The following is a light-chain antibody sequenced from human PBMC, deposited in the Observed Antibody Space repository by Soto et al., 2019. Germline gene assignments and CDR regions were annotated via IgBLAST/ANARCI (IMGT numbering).Light chain of an antibody. Sequence: EIVMTQSPATLSASPGERATLSCRASQSVNSNLAWYQQKPGQAPRLLMYGASTRATGVPAMFSGSGSGTEFTLTISSLQSGDFAVYYCQQYNNWPPLTFGGGTKVEIK. J-gene: IGKJ4*01. V-gene: IGKV3-15*01. CDR1: QSVNSN. CDR2: GAS. CDR3: QQYNNWPPLT.